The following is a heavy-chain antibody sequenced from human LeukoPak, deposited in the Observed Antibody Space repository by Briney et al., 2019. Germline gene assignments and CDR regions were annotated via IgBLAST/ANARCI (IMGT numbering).Heavy chain of an antibody. D-gene: IGHD2-2*02. CDR1: GGSISSYY. CDR3: ARDIGYCSSTSCYI. CDR2: IYTSGST. V-gene: IGHV4-4*07. J-gene: IGHJ4*02. Sequence: SETLFLTCTVSGGSISSYYWSWIRQPAGKGLEWVGRIYTSGSTNYNPSLKSRVTMSVDTSRNQFSLKLSSVTAADTAVYYCARDIGYCSSTSCYIWGQGTLVTVSS.